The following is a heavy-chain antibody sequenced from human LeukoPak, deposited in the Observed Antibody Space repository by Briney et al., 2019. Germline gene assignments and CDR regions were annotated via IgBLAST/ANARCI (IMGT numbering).Heavy chain of an antibody. J-gene: IGHJ3*02. CDR1: GGSISSYY. CDR3: ARENGIAQPKTNYAFDI. V-gene: IGHV4-59*12. D-gene: IGHD6-13*01. CDR2: IYYSGST. Sequence: PSETLSLTCTVSGGSISSYYWSWIRQPPGKGPEWIGYIYYSGSTNYNPSLKSRVTISVDTSKNQFSLKLSSVTAADTAVYYCARENGIAQPKTNYAFDIWGQGTMVTVSS.